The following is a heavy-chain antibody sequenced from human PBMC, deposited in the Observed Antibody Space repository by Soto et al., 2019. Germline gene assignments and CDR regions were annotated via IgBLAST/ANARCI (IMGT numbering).Heavy chain of an antibody. CDR2: ISAYNGNT. CDR3: ARSYDILTGSPFDY. CDR1: GYTFTNLG. V-gene: IGHV1-18*01. J-gene: IGHJ4*02. Sequence: ASVKVSCKASGYTFTNLGISGVRQAPGQGLEWMGWISAYNGNTNYAQKFQGRVTMTTDTSTSTAYMEVRSLRFDDTAVYYCARSYDILTGSPFDYWGQGTLXTVSS. D-gene: IGHD3-9*01.